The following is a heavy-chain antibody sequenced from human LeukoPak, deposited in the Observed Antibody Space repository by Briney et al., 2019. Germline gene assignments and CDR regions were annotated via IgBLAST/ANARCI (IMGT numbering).Heavy chain of an antibody. CDR1: GGSISGYY. CDR3: ARSHSNRGSDNWFDP. D-gene: IGHD4-11*01. V-gene: IGHV4-59*01. Sequence: PSETLSLTCTVSGGSISGYYWSWIRQPPGKGLEWIGYIYYSGSTNYNPSLKSRVTISVATSKNQFSLKLSSVTAAATAVYYCARSHSNRGSDNWFDPWGQGTLVTVSS. CDR2: IYYSGST. J-gene: IGHJ5*02.